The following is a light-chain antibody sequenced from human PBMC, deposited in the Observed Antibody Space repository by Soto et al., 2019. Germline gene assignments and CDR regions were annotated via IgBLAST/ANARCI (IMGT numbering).Light chain of an antibody. Sequence: ELVMTQSPATLSVSPGERATLSCRASQSYSSNVAWYQQKPGQAPRLLIYGASSRATGIPDRFSGSGSGTDFTLTISRLEPEDFAVYYCQQYGSSSWTFGQGTKVDIK. CDR2: GAS. CDR3: QQYGSSSWT. V-gene: IGKV3-20*01. CDR1: QSYSSN. J-gene: IGKJ1*01.